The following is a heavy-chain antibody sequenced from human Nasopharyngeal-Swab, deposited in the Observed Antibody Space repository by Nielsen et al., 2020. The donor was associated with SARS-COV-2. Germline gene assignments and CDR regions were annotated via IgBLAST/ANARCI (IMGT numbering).Heavy chain of an antibody. Sequence: GGSLRLSRIASGFTFNIYAMAWVRRTPGRGLQWVSGISASGGSTYYTDSVKGRFAVSRDNSRNTLYLQMHSLRVEDTALYYCAKDDVVRGDAFDIWGQGTMVTVSS. D-gene: IGHD3-10*01. J-gene: IGHJ3*02. CDR1: GFTFNIYA. CDR3: AKDDVVRGDAFDI. CDR2: ISASGGST. V-gene: IGHV3-23*01.